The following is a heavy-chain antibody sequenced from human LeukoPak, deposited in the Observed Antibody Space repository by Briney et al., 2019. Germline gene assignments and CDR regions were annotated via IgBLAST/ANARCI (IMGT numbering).Heavy chain of an antibody. D-gene: IGHD1-26*01. J-gene: IGHJ4*02. CDR1: GYTFTSYD. CDR3: ARDVPLVGAPDY. V-gene: IGHV1-8*01. Sequence: ASVKVSCKASGYTFTSYDINWVRQATGQGLEWMGWMNPNSGNTGYAQKFQGRVTMTRNTSISTAYMELSSLRSEDTAVYYCARDVPLVGAPDYWGQGTLVTVSS. CDR2: MNPNSGNT.